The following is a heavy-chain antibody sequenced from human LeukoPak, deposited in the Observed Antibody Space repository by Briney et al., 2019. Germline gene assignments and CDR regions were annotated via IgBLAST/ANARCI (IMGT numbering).Heavy chain of an antibody. D-gene: IGHD6-19*01. CDR2: IIPILGIA. CDR3: ARGDSSGWYQQLDY. J-gene: IGHJ4*02. V-gene: IGHV1-69*02. Sequence: SVKVSCKASGGTFSSYTISWVRQAPGQGLEWMGRIIPILGIANYAQKFQGRVTITADKSTSTAYMELSSLRSEDTAVYYCARGDSSGWYQQLDYWGQGTLVTVSS. CDR1: GGTFSSYT.